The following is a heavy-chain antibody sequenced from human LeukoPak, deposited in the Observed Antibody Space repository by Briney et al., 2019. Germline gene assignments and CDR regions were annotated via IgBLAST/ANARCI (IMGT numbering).Heavy chain of an antibody. D-gene: IGHD3-10*01. CDR1: GFTFDDYG. J-gene: IGHJ4*02. V-gene: IGHV3-20*04. CDR2: INWNGGST. CDR3: ARDKPLYYGSGSYYNAPPIPFDY. Sequence: GGSLRLSCAASGFTFDDYGMSWVRQAPGKGLEWVSGINWNGGSTGYADSVKGRFTISRDNAKNSLYLQMNSLRAEDTALYYCARDKPLYYGSGSYYNAPPIPFDYWGQGTLVTVSS.